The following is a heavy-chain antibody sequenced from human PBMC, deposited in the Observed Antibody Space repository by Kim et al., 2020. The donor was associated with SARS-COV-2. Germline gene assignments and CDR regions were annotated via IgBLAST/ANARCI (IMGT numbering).Heavy chain of an antibody. V-gene: IGHV3-53*01. J-gene: IGHJ3*02. D-gene: IGHD3-3*01. Sequence: KGRFTNSRDNSKNTLYLKMNSLRAEDTAVYYCAGGAGSDFWSGDDAFDIWGQGTMVTVSS. CDR3: AGGAGSDFWSGDDAFDI.